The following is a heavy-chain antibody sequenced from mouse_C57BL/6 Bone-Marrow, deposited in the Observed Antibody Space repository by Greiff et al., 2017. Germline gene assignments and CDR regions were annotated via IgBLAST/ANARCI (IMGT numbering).Heavy chain of an antibody. CDR3: GRSELTWTVFDY. J-gene: IGHJ2*01. Sequence: QVQLQQPGAELVKPGASVKLSCKASGYTFTSYWMHWVKQRPGRGLEWIGRIDPNSGGTKYNEKFKSKATLTVYKPSSNAYMQLSSLTSEDSAVYYCGRSELTWTVFDYWGQSTTLTVSS. CDR2: IDPNSGGT. CDR1: GYTFTSYW. V-gene: IGHV1-72*01. D-gene: IGHD1-1*01.